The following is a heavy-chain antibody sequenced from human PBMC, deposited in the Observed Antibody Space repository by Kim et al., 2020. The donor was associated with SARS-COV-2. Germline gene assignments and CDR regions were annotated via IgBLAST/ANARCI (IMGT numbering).Heavy chain of an antibody. CDR1: GYTLTELS. V-gene: IGHV1-24*01. CDR3: ATVYAMVRGVIPYY. CDR2: FDPEDGET. J-gene: IGHJ4*02. Sequence: ASVKVSCKVSGYTLTELSMHWVRQAPGKGLEWMGGFDPEDGETIYAQKFQGRVTMTEDTSTDTAYMELSSLRSEDTAVYYCATVYAMVRGVIPYYWGQGTLVTVSS. D-gene: IGHD3-10*01.